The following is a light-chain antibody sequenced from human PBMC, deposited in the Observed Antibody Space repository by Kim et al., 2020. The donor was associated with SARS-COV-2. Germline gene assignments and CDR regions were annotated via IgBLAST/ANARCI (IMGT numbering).Light chain of an antibody. V-gene: IGKV1-5*03. J-gene: IGKJ2*01. CDR3: QQYSNYPYT. CDR1: HNVYTW. Sequence: SASGGDSVTMPGRASHNVYTWLAWYQQKPGKAPRVVIYTTSILESGVPSTFSGSGSGTEFNFTISGLQPDDFATYYCQQYSNYPYTFGQGTKLEI. CDR2: TTS.